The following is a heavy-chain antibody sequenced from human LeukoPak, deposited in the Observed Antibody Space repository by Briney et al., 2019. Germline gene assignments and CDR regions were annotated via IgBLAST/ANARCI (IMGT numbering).Heavy chain of an antibody. CDR2: IFASGRT. J-gene: IGHJ4*02. CDR3: AGGGLNGDRDY. V-gene: IGHV4-4*07. D-gene: IGHD4-17*01. Sequence: SETLSLTCIVSGGSISHYHWSWIRQPAGKGLEWIGRIFASGRTEYNPSLKSRVTMSVDTSKNQLSLKLTSVTAADTAVYYCAGGGLNGDRDYWGQGTLVTVSS. CDR1: GGSISHYH.